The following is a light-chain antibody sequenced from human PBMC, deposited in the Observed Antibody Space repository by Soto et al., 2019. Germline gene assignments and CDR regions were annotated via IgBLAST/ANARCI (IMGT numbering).Light chain of an antibody. V-gene: IGKV1-39*01. J-gene: IGKJ5*01. CDR3: QQSYSTPPT. CDR1: QSISSY. Sequence: DIQMTQSPSSLSASVGDRVTITCRASQSISSYLNWYHQKPGKAPKLLIYAASSLQSGVPSRFSGSGSGTDLTITISSLQPEDFETYYCQQSYSTPPTFGQGTRLEIK. CDR2: AAS.